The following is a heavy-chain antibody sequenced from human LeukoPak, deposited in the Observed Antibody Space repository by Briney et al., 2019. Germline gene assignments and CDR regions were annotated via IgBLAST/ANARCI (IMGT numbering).Heavy chain of an antibody. D-gene: IGHD2-15*01. Sequence: SETLSLTCTASGGSISSNSYYWGWIRQPPGKGLEWIGSTYYSGSTYYKPSLKSRVTISVDTSKNQFSLKLSSVTAADTAVYYCARNSGDNWFDPWGQGTLVTVSS. CDR1: GGSISSNSYY. J-gene: IGHJ5*02. CDR3: ARNSGDNWFDP. V-gene: IGHV4-39*07. CDR2: TYYSGST.